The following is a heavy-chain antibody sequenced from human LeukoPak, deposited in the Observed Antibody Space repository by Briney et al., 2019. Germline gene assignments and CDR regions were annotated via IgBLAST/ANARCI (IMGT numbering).Heavy chain of an antibody. Sequence: PGGSLRLSCAASEFTFSSYSMNWVRQAPGKGLEWVSYITNSGNSKSYADSVKGRFTISRDNTKNSLYLQMNGLRAEDTAVYYCARFPSGSYPDYFDYWGQGTLVTVSS. V-gene: IGHV3-48*01. CDR3: ARFPSGSYPDYFDY. CDR2: ITNSGNSK. J-gene: IGHJ4*02. D-gene: IGHD1-26*01. CDR1: EFTFSSYS.